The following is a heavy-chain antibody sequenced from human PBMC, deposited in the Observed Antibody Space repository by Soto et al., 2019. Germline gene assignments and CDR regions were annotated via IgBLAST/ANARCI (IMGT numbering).Heavy chain of an antibody. D-gene: IGHD1-26*01. V-gene: IGHV4-34*01. CDR3: ARGKIVGAPLYFDY. Sequence: SETLSLTCAVYGGSFSGYYWSWIRQPPGKGLEWIGEINHSGSTNYNPSLKSRVTISVDTSKNQFSLKLSSVTAADTAVYHCARGKIVGAPLYFDYWGQGTLVTVSS. J-gene: IGHJ4*02. CDR2: INHSGST. CDR1: GGSFSGYY.